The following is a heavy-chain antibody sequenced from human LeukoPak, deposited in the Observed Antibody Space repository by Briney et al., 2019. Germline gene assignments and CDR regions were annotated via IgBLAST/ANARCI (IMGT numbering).Heavy chain of an antibody. CDR2: INHSGST. Sequence: SETLSLTCAVYGGXFSGYYWSWIRQPPGKGLEWIGEINHSGSTNYNPSLKSRVTISVDTSKNQFSLKLSSVTAADTAVYYCARDGGGLYGMDVWGQGTTVTVSS. CDR1: GGXFSGYY. D-gene: IGHD2-15*01. V-gene: IGHV4-34*01. CDR3: ARDGGGLYGMDV. J-gene: IGHJ6*02.